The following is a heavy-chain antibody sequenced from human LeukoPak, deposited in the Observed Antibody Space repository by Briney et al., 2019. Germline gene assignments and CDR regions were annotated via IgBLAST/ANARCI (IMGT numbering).Heavy chain of an antibody. J-gene: IGHJ4*02. CDR2: IYYSGST. V-gene: IGHV4-59*12. D-gene: IGHD6-6*01. CDR3: ARTYYSSSYFDY. CDR1: GGSISSYY. Sequence: SETLSLTCTVSGGSISSYYWSWIRQPPGEGLEWIGYIYYSGSTNYNPSLKSRVTISVDTSKNQFSLKLSSVTAADTAVYHCARTYYSSSYFDYWGQGTLVTVSS.